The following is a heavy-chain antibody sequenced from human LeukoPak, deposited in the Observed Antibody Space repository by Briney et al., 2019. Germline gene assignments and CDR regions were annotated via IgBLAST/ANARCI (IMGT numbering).Heavy chain of an antibody. CDR2: ISSSGTTI. CDR3: AREGQEAGVDLTGTIHY. D-gene: IGHD1-20*01. CDR1: GFSFSDYY. V-gene: IGHV3-11*01. J-gene: IGHJ4*02. Sequence: PGGSLRLSCAASGFSFSDYYMSWIRQAPGKGLEWVSYISSSGTTIYYADSVKGRFSISRDNAKNSLYLQMNSLRAEDTAVYYCAREGQEAGVDLTGTIHYWGQGILVTVSS.